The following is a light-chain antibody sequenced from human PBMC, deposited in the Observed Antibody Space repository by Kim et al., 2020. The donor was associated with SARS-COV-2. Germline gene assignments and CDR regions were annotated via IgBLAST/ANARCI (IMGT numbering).Light chain of an antibody. Sequence: SYELTQPPSVSVSPGQTARITCSGDALPKKYASWYQQKSGQAPVLVIYEDYNRPSGIPERFSGSSSGTMATLTISGAQVEDEADYYCFSTDSSGNHRVFGGGTQLTVL. J-gene: IGLJ3*02. CDR3: FSTDSSGNHRV. CDR1: ALPKKY. CDR2: EDY. V-gene: IGLV3-10*01.